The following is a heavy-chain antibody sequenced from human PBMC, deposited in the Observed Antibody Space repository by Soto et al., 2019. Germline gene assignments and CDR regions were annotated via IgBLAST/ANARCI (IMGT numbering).Heavy chain of an antibody. CDR1: GFTFSSYA. CDR2: ISGSVGST. CDR3: ATASGWFGEFDY. Sequence: EVQLLESGGGLVQPGGSLRLSCAASGFTFSSYAMSWVRQAPGKGLEWVSAISGSVGSTYYADSLKGRFNISRDNSKNTLYLQMNSLRAEDTAVYYCATASGWFGEFDYWGQGTLVTVSS. V-gene: IGHV3-23*01. J-gene: IGHJ4*02. D-gene: IGHD3-10*01.